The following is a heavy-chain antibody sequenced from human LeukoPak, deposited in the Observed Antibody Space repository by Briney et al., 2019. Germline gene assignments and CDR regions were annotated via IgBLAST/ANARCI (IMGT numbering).Heavy chain of an antibody. D-gene: IGHD3-3*01. CDR2: IYYSGST. J-gene: IGHJ5*02. Sequence: PSETLSLTCTVSGGSMGSGGYYWSWIRQHPGKGLEWIGYIYYSGSTYYNPSLKSRVTISVDTSKNQFSLKLSSVTAADTAVYYCARGVATIFGMVIILDCFDTWSQGTLVTVSS. CDR1: GGSMGSGGYY. V-gene: IGHV4-31*03. CDR3: ARGVATIFGMVIILDCFDT.